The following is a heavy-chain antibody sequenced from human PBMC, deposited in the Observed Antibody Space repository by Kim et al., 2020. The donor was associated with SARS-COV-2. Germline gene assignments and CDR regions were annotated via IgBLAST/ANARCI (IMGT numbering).Heavy chain of an antibody. V-gene: IGHV3-23*01. CDR3: AKGRGDWYYFDY. D-gene: IGHD2-21*01. Sequence: GGSLRLSCAASGFTFSSSAMSWVRQAPGKGLQWVSAFSGSGDSTYYADSVKGRFTISRDNSKNTLYLQMNSLRAEDTAVYFCAKGRGDWYYFDYWGQGTLVTVSS. J-gene: IGHJ4*02. CDR2: FSGSGDST. CDR1: GFTFSSSA.